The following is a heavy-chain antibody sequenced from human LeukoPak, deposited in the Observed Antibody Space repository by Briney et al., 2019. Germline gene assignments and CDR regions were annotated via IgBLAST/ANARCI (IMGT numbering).Heavy chain of an antibody. CDR1: VYTFTIYG. Sequence: ASVRVSYKPSVYTFTIYGISWVPHAPGQGLEGMGCISAYNGNTNYAQTLEGRVTMTTDTSPSTAYMDLRSLRCDDTAVYYCARVHVRYFDWLSPRDAFDIWGQGTMVTVSS. V-gene: IGHV1-18*01. CDR2: ISAYNGNT. D-gene: IGHD3-9*01. J-gene: IGHJ3*02. CDR3: ARVHVRYFDWLSPRDAFDI.